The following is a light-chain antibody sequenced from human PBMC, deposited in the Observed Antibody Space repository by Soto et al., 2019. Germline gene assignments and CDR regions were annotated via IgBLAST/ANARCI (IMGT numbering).Light chain of an antibody. CDR1: QSISDY. Sequence: DIKMTQSPSSLSASVGERVTITCRASQSISDYLNWYHQRAGKAPKLLIYSASSLQSGVPPRFSGSGSGTDFTITIRRLEPEVFATYYCQQISTTPWTVGQGTKVGIK. CDR2: SAS. CDR3: QQISTTPWT. V-gene: IGKV1-39*01. J-gene: IGKJ1*01.